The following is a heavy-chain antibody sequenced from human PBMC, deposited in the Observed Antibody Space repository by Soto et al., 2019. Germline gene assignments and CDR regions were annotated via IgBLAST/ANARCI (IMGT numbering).Heavy chain of an antibody. Sequence: EVQLVESGGDLVQPGGSLRLSCAASGFTVSTNYMTWVRQAPGKGLEWVSVIYTGDSTYYADSVKGRFTISRDNSKNMVYLQMNSLRAEDTAVYYCARDRNGAYGERYFDLWGRGTLVTVSS. CDR1: GFTVSTNY. V-gene: IGHV3-66*01. CDR3: ARDRNGAYGERYFDL. D-gene: IGHD4-17*01. J-gene: IGHJ2*01. CDR2: IYTGDST.